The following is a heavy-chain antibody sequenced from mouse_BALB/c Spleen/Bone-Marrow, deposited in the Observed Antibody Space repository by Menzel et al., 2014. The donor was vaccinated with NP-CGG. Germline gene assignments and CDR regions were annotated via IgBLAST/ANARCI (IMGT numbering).Heavy chain of an antibody. D-gene: IGHD2-1*01. CDR3: ARQIYFPYFDY. CDR2: ISNGGGST. J-gene: IGHJ2*01. Sequence: EVQRVESGGGLVQPGGSLKLSCAASGFTFSSYTMSWVRQTPEKRLEWVAYISNGGGSTYYPDTVKGRFTISRDNAKNTLYLQVSSLKSEDTAMYYCARQIYFPYFDYWGQGTTLTVSS. CDR1: GFTFSSYT. V-gene: IGHV5-12-2*01.